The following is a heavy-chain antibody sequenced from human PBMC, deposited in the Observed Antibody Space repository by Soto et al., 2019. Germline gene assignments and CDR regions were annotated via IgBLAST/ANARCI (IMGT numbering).Heavy chain of an antibody. Sequence: PGVLLKNCRKGSRYRFNSYWIGWVRQMPGKGLEWMGIIYPGDSDTRYSPSFQGQVTISADKSISTAYLQWSSLKASDTAMYSCASIGGIAAHEYFQHWGQGTLVTVSS. D-gene: IGHD6-13*01. CDR2: IYPGDSDT. V-gene: IGHV5-51*01. J-gene: IGHJ1*01. CDR1: RYRFNSYW. CDR3: ASIGGIAAHEYFQH.